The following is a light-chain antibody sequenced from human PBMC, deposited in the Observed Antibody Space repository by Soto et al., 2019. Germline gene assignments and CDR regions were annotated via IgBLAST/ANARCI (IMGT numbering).Light chain of an antibody. V-gene: IGKV3-20*01. J-gene: IGKJ5*01. CDR2: GAS. Sequence: EIVMTQSPATLSVSPGERATVSCRASQSVRSNLAWYQQKPGQAPRLLISGASSRATGVPDRFSGSRSGTDFTLTISRLEPEDFVVYYCQQFGSSPLITFGQGTRLEIK. CDR3: QQFGSSPLIT. CDR1: QSVRSN.